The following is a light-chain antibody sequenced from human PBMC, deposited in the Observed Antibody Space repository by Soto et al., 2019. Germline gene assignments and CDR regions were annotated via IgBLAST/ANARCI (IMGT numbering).Light chain of an antibody. CDR2: EVS. V-gene: IGLV2-14*01. Sequence: QSALTQPASVSGSPGQSITISCTGTSSDIGNYNYVSWYQQHPGKASKLMIYEVSNRPSGVSNRFSGSKSGNTASLTISGLQAEDEADYYCSSYTSSSTLNYVFGTGTKVTVL. J-gene: IGLJ1*01. CDR1: SSDIGNYNY. CDR3: SSYTSSSTLNYV.